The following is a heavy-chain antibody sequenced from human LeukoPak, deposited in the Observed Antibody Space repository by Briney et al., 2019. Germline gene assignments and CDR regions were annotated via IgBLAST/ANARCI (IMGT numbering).Heavy chain of an antibody. J-gene: IGHJ4*02. Sequence: PSDTLSLTCTVSGGSISSSSYYWGWIRQPPGKGLEWIGSIYYSGSTYYNPSVKSRVAISVDTSKNQFSLKLSSVTAADTAVYYCARRRDLYSGGYYPFDYWGQGTLVTVSS. V-gene: IGHV4-39*07. CDR1: GGSISSSSYY. CDR2: IYYSGST. CDR3: ARRRDLYSGGYYPFDY. D-gene: IGHD1-26*01.